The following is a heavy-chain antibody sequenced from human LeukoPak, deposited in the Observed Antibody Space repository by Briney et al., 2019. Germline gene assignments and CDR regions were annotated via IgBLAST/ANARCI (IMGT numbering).Heavy chain of an antibody. D-gene: IGHD3-9*01. Sequence: GGSLRLSCAASGFTFSSYSMNWVRQAPGKGLEWVSAISGDSRYIYYADSVRGRFTISRDNAENSLYLQMHSLRAEDTAVYYCARGGYFDWPPQGAFDIWGQGTMVTVSS. CDR3: ARGGYFDWPPQGAFDI. CDR1: GFTFSSYS. CDR2: ISGDSRYI. J-gene: IGHJ3*02. V-gene: IGHV3-21*01.